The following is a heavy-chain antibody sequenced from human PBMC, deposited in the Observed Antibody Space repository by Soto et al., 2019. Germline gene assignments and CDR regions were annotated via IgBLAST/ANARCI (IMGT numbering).Heavy chain of an antibody. Sequence: SETLSLTCTVSGGSISSYYWSWIRQPPGKGLEWIGYIYYSGSTNYNPSLKSRVTISVDTSKNQFSLKLSSVTAADTAVYYCARVGWYNWSPDDAFDIWGRGTMVTVSS. V-gene: IGHV4-59*01. D-gene: IGHD1-20*01. CDR2: IYYSGST. J-gene: IGHJ3*02. CDR3: ARVGWYNWSPDDAFDI. CDR1: GGSISSYY.